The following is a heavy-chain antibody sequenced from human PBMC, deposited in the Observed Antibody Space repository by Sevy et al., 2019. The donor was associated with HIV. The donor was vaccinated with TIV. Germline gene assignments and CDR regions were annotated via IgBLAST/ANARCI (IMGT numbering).Heavy chain of an antibody. Sequence: SETLSLTCVVYGVSFSGYYWSWIRQPPGKGLEWIGEINHSGSTNYNPSLKSRVTISADTSKNQFSLKLSSVTAADTAVYYCATRRGHLSFDYWGQGTLVTVSS. CDR2: INHSGST. CDR1: GVSFSGYY. CDR3: ATRRGHLSFDY. J-gene: IGHJ4*02. V-gene: IGHV4-34*01.